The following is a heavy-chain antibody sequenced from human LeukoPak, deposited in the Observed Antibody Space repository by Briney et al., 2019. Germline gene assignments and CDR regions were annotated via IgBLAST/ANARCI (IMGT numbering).Heavy chain of an antibody. CDR2: ISYDGSNK. V-gene: IGHV3-30-3*01. Sequence: GRSLRLSCAASGFTFSSYAMHWVRQAPGKGLKWVAVISYDGSNKYYADSVKGRITISRDNSKNTLYLQMNSLRAEDTAVYYCASRGYSSSSFVDYWGQGTLVTVSS. J-gene: IGHJ4*02. CDR3: ASRGYSSSSFVDY. D-gene: IGHD6-6*01. CDR1: GFTFSSYA.